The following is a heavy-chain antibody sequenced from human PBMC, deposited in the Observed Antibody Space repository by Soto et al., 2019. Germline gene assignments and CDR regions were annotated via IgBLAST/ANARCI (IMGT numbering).Heavy chain of an antibody. V-gene: IGHV6-1*01. CDR1: GDSVSSNSAA. Sequence: PSQTLSLTCAISGDSVSSNSAAWNWIRQSPSRGLEWLGRTYYRSKWYNDYAVSVKSRITFNPDTSKNQFSLHLNSVTAADTAVYYCARLRGYSSSWYVDYWGQGTLVTVS. CDR2: TYYRSKWYN. D-gene: IGHD6-13*01. CDR3: ARLRGYSSSWYVDY. J-gene: IGHJ4*02.